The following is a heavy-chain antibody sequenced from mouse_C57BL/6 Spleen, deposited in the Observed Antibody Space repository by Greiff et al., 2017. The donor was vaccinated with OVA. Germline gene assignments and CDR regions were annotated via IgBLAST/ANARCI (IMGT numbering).Heavy chain of an antibody. Sequence: QVHVKQSGAELAKPGASVKLSCKASGYTFTSYWMHWVKQRPGQGLEWIGYINPSSGYTKYNQKFKDKATLTADKSSSTAYMQLSSLTYEDSAVYYCARSRLDSSGSAWFAYWGQGTLVTVSA. D-gene: IGHD3-2*02. J-gene: IGHJ3*01. CDR2: INPSSGYT. V-gene: IGHV1-7*01. CDR3: ARSRLDSSGSAWFAY. CDR1: GYTFTSYW.